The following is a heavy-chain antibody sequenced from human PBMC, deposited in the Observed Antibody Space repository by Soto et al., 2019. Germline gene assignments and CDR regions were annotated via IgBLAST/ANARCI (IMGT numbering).Heavy chain of an antibody. CDR3: ARGLYNWNYGYDAYDI. CDR2: IYPGASHT. J-gene: IGHJ3*02. CDR1: GYSFTSYW. D-gene: IGHD1-7*01. V-gene: IGHV5-51*01. Sequence: PGESLKISCKGSGYSFTSYWLDWVSQMPGKGLEWVGLIYPGASHTRYSPSFQGQVTISADKSISTAYLQWSSLKASDTAMYYCARGLYNWNYGYDAYDIWDQGTKVTVS.